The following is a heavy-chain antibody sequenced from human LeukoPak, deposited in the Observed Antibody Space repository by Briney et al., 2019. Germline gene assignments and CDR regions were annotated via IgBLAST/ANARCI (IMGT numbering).Heavy chain of an antibody. D-gene: IGHD6-19*01. J-gene: IGHJ4*02. Sequence: GESLKISCKGSGYSFTSYWIGWVRQMPGKGLEWMGIIYPGDSDTRYSPSFQGQVTISADKSISTAYLQWSSLKASDTAMYYCARFIWVAVAGILERYFDYWGQGTLVTVSS. CDR1: GYSFTSYW. CDR2: IYPGDSDT. V-gene: IGHV5-51*01. CDR3: ARFIWVAVAGILERYFDY.